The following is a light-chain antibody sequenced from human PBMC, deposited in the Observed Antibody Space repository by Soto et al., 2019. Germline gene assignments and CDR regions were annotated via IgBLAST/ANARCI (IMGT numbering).Light chain of an antibody. CDR1: SSNIGSNY. CDR3: QSYDSSLSGSVV. V-gene: IGLV1-40*01. CDR2: GNS. J-gene: IGLJ2*01. Sequence: QSVLTQPPSASGTPGQRVTISCSGSSSNIGSNYVYWYQQFPGTAPKLLIYGNSNRPSGVPDRFSGSKSGTSASLAITGLQAEDEADYYCQSYDSSLSGSVVFGGGTKLTVL.